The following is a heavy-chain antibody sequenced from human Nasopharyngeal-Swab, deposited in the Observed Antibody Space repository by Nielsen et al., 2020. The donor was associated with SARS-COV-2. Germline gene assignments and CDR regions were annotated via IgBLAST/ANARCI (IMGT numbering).Heavy chain of an antibody. V-gene: IGHV1-69*04. D-gene: IGHD5-12*01. Sequence: SVKVSCKASGDTFNNYVFSWLRQAPGQGLEWMGRIIPMLGIANYAQKFQGRVTITAHKSTSTAYMELSSLRSEDAAVYYCASCIVATAYGPSHYYYYAMDVWGQGTTVTVSS. J-gene: IGHJ6*02. CDR2: IIPMLGIA. CDR1: GDTFNNYV. CDR3: ASCIVATAYGPSHYYYYAMDV.